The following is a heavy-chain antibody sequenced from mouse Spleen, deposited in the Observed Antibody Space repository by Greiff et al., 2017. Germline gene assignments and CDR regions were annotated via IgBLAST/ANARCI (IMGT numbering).Heavy chain of an antibody. CDR3: ARDWDVGAY. V-gene: IGHV2-9*02. J-gene: IGHJ3*01. CDR2: IWAGGST. CDR1: GFSLTSYG. D-gene: IGHD4-1*01. Sequence: QVQLKQSGPGLVAPSQSLSITCTVSGFSLTSYGVHWVRQPPGKGLEWLGVIWAGGSTNYNSALMSRLSISKDNSKSQVFLKMNSLQTDDTAMYYCARDWDVGAYWGQGTLVTVSA.